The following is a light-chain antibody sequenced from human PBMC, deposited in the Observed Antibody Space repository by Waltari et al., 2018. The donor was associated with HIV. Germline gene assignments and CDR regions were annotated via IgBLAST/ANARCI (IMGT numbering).Light chain of an antibody. J-gene: IGKJ4*01. V-gene: IGKV2D-29*01. CDR2: AVS. CDR1: QKLLTSHAKTS. Sequence: IVMTPTLLSLSVTPRQPASLSCTSRQKLLTSHAKTSLYLSLQKPGPPPHLLIYAVSHRCTGVPDRGSGSGSGTDFTLKSSRVEAEDVGVYYCRQSIQLPHTFGGGTKVEIK. CDR3: RQSIQLPHT.